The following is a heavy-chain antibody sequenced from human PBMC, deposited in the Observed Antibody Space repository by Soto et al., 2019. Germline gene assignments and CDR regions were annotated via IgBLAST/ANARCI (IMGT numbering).Heavy chain of an antibody. V-gene: IGHV4-34*01. CDR1: GGSFSGYY. CDR3: ARGNYGGNRPRGFQH. D-gene: IGHD4-17*01. CDR2: INHSGST. J-gene: IGHJ1*01. Sequence: SETLSLTCAVYGGSFSGYYWSWIRQPPGKGLEWIGEINHSGSTNYNPSLKSRVTISVDTSKNQFSLKLSSVTAADTAVYYYARGNYGGNRPRGFQHWGQGTLVTVSS.